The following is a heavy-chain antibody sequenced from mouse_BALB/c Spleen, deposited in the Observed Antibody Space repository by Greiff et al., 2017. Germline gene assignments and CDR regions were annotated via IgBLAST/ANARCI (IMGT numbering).Heavy chain of an antibody. Sequence: QVHVKQSGAELVRPGTSVKVSCKASGYAFTNYLIEWVKQRPGQGLEWIGVINPGSGGTNYNEKFKGKATLTADKSSSTAYMQLSSLTSDDSAVYFCARSDYRYDGRRPWFAYWGQGTLVTVSA. V-gene: IGHV1-54*01. J-gene: IGHJ3*01. D-gene: IGHD2-14*01. CDR1: GYAFTNYL. CDR3: ARSDYRYDGRRPWFAY. CDR2: INPGSGGT.